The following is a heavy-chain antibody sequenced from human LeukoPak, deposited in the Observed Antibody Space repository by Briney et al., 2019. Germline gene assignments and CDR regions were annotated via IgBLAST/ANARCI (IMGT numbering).Heavy chain of an antibody. CDR2: INHSGST. V-gene: IGHV4-34*01. J-gene: IGHJ6*03. Sequence: SETLSLTCAVYGGSFSGYYWSWIRQPPGKGLEWIGEINHSGSTNYNPSLKSRVTISVDTSKKQFSLKLSSVTAADTAVYYRARGPYSSSWYGINYYYYYYMDVWGKGTTVTVSS. CDR1: GGSFSGYY. CDR3: ARGPYSSSWYGINYYYYYYMDV. D-gene: IGHD6-13*01.